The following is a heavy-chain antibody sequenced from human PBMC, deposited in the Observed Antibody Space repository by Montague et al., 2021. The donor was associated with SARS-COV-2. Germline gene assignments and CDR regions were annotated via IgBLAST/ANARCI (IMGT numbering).Heavy chain of an antibody. J-gene: IGHJ6*02. CDR1: GFTFSDHG. Sequence: SLRLSCAASGFTFSDHGINWVRQAPGMGLEWFSYISATSRTIYYADSVKGRFTVSRDNAKNSLYLQMNSLRAEDTALYYCVRDPATGMDVWGLGTMVTVSS. V-gene: IGHV3-48*04. CDR3: VRDPATGMDV. CDR2: ISATSRTI.